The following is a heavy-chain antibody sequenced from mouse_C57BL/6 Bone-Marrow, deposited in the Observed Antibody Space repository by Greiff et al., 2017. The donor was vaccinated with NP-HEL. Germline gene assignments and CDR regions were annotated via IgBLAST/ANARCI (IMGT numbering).Heavy chain of an antibody. J-gene: IGHJ4*01. Sequence: EVKLQESGGGLVQPGGSMKLSCVASGFTFSNYWMNWVRQSPEKGLEWVAQIRLKSDNYATHYAESVKGRFTISRDDSTSSVYLQMNNLRAEDTGIYYCTGYYSNYYAKDYWGQGTSVTVSS. V-gene: IGHV6-3*01. D-gene: IGHD2-5*01. CDR2: IRLKSDNYAT. CDR1: GFTFSNYW. CDR3: TGYYSNYYAKDY.